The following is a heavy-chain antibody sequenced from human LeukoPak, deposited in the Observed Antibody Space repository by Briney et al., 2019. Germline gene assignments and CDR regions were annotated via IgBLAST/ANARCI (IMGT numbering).Heavy chain of an antibody. CDR3: ATLKRGSIYGYFDF. CDR1: GGSISSHY. CDR2: LLDSVNT. D-gene: IGHD5-18*01. Sequence: SERLALTCTVSGGSISSHYWSWIRQPPGKGLEWIAYLLDSVNTKDNPSLQSRLTLSADTSKNQFSLRLSSVTAADTAVYYCATLKRGSIYGYFDFWGQGIKVIVSS. J-gene: IGHJ4*02. V-gene: IGHV4-59*11.